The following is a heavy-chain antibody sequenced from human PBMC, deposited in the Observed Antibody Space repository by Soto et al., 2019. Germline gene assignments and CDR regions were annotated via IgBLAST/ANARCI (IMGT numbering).Heavy chain of an antibody. CDR3: AKNPSLIVVEWFDP. V-gene: IGHV3-23*01. CDR1: GFTFSNYG. D-gene: IGHD2-15*01. CDR2: ISGSGGGI. J-gene: IGHJ5*02. Sequence: EVQLLESGGGLVQPGGSLRVSCTASGFTFSNYGMSWVRQAPGKGLEWVSSISGSGGGIYYADSVRGRFTISRDNSKNTLYLQMNELRVEDTAVYYCAKNPSLIVVEWFDPWGQGTLVTVSS.